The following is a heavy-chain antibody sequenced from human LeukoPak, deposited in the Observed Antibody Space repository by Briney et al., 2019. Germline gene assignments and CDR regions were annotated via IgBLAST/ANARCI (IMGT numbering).Heavy chain of an antibody. D-gene: IGHD6-13*01. CDR1: GFTFSSYS. CDR3: ASIAAAGGYFDY. J-gene: IGHJ4*02. Sequence: PGGSLRLSCAASGFTFSSYSMNWVRQAPGKGLEWVSVIYSGGSTYYADSVKGRFTISRDNSKNTLYLQMNSLRAEDTAVYYCASIAAAGGYFDYWGQGTLVTVSS. V-gene: IGHV3-66*01. CDR2: IYSGGST.